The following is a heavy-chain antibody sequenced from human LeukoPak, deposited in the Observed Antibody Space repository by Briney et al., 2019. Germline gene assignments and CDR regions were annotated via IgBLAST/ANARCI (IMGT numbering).Heavy chain of an antibody. J-gene: IGHJ5*02. D-gene: IGHD3-3*01. CDR3: ARAPSGHLNWFDP. CDR2: ISSSGSTI. CDR1: GFTFSSYW. Sequence: GGSLRLSCAASGFTFSSYWMSWVRQAPGKGLEWVSYISSSGSTIYYADSVKGRFTISRDNAKNSLYLQMNSLRAEDTAVYYCARAPSGHLNWFDPWGQGTLVTVSS. V-gene: IGHV3-48*04.